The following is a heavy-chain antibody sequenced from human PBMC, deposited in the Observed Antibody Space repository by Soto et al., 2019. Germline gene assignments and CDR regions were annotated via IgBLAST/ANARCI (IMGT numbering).Heavy chain of an antibody. Sequence: SETRSLTCTVSGGSISRGGYYWIWIRQHPGKGLEWIGYIYYSGSTYYNPSLKSRVTISVDTSKNQFSLKLSPVTAADTAVYYCARLVRGYSGYENAPHFDYWGQGTLVTVSS. CDR2: IYYSGST. CDR1: GGSISRGGYY. V-gene: IGHV4-31*03. CDR3: ARLVRGYSGYENAPHFDY. J-gene: IGHJ4*02. D-gene: IGHD5-12*01.